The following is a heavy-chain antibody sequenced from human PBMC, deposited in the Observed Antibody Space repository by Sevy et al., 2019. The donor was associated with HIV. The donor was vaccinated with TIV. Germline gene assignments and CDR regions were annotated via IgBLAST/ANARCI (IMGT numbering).Heavy chain of an antibody. V-gene: IGHV3-23*01. CDR2: ISGSTGTT. J-gene: IGHJ4*02. D-gene: IGHD3-10*01. Sequence: GGSLRLSCAASGFTFSNYAMTWVRQAPGKGLEWVSSISGSTGTTYYADSVKGRLTISRDNSKNTLYLQMNSLRAEDTAVNSCAKDTGSGRIYFDSWGQGTPVTVSS. CDR1: GFTFSNYA. CDR3: AKDTGSGRIYFDS.